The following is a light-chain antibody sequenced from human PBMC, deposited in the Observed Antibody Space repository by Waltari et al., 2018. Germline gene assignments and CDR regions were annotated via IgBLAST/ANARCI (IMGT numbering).Light chain of an antibody. Sequence: QSVLTHPPSVSGAPEQRVTISCTGSWSNIGAGYDVLWYQQLPGKAPTLLIYGINTRPPGVPDRFFGSKSGTSASLAIPGLQPEDEADYYCQSYDTSLGVVFGGGTKLTVL. CDR2: GIN. CDR1: WSNIGAGYD. CDR3: QSYDTSLGVV. V-gene: IGLV1-40*01. J-gene: IGLJ2*01.